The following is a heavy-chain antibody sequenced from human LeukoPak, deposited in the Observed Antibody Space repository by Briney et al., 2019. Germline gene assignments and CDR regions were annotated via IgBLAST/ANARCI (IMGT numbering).Heavy chain of an antibody. V-gene: IGHV4-39*01. D-gene: IGHD2-15*01. CDR3: ARPNAAGFTLAFDI. CDR1: GGSISSSSYY. J-gene: IGHJ3*02. Sequence: SETLSLTCTVSGGSISSSSYYWGWLRQPPGKGLEWIGSIHYGGSTYYNPSLKSRVTISVDTSKNQFSLKLTSVTAADTALYYCARPNAAGFTLAFDIWGQGTMVTVSS. CDR2: IHYGGST.